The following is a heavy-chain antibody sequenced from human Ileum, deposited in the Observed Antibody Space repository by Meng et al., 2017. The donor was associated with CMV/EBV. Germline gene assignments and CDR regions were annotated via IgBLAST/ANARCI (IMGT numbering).Heavy chain of an antibody. V-gene: IGHV3-7*01. CDR2: IKQDGSKK. J-gene: IGHJ6*02. D-gene: IGHD2/OR15-2a*01. CDR3: ARDLVTYGMDV. Sequence: GESLKISCAASGFTFSSFWMSWVRQAPGKGLEWVVNIKQDGSKKYQVDSVKGRFTITRDNDKNSLYLQMNSLGDEDTAVYYCARDLVTYGMDVWGQGTMVTVSS. CDR1: GFTFSSFW.